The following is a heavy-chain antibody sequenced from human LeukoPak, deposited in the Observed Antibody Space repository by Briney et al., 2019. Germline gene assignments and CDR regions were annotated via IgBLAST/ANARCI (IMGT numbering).Heavy chain of an antibody. J-gene: IGHJ3*02. V-gene: IGHV1-2*02. Sequence: ASVKVSCKASGYTFTGYYMHWVRQAPGQGLEWMGWINPNSGGTNYAQKLQGRVTMTRDTSISTAYMELSRLRSDDTAVYYCARDRLRFLEWLPQSDDAFDIWGQGTMVTVSS. CDR2: INPNSGGT. CDR3: ARDRLRFLEWLPQSDDAFDI. D-gene: IGHD3-3*01. CDR1: GYTFTGYY.